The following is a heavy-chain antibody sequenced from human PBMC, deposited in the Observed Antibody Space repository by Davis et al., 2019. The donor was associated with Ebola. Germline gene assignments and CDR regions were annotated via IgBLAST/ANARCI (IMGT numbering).Heavy chain of an antibody. J-gene: IGHJ4*02. Sequence: AASVKVSCKASGHSFASYSVTWVRRAPGQGLEWIGWISPYNGHTSYAQKFQGRVSMTTDTSTSTAYMELRSLRSDDTAVYYCAKVRVGSGWYFDYWGQGTLVTVSS. V-gene: IGHV1-18*01. CDR1: GHSFASYS. CDR3: AKVRVGSGWYFDY. CDR2: ISPYNGHT. D-gene: IGHD6-19*01.